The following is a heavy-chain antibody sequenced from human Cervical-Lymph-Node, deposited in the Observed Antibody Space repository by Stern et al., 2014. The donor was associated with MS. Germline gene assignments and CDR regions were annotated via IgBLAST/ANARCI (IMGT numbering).Heavy chain of an antibody. Sequence: QVQLQESGPGLVKPSETLSLTCSVSGGSISSYYWSWIRQPPGKGLEWIGYIFYSGSTNYNPSLKSRVTISVDTSKNQFSLKLSSVTAADTAVYYCARGAWGSGSYYYYYGMDVWGQGTTVTVSS. CDR3: ARGAWGSGSYYYYYGMDV. CDR1: GGSISSYY. CDR2: IFYSGST. V-gene: IGHV4-59*01. J-gene: IGHJ6*02. D-gene: IGHD3-10*01.